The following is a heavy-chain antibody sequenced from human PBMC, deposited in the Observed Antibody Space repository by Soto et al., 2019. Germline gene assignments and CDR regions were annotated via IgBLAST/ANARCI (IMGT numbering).Heavy chain of an antibody. J-gene: IGHJ6*02. V-gene: IGHV1-2*04. D-gene: IGHD2-8*01. CDR3: ARGHSAACSTGVCSFFYNRAMDV. CDR1: GYRFTEYV. CDR2: INPKSGGT. Sequence: GAAGKASCKAPGYRFTEYVLHWLLQAPAQGLEWLGRINPKSGGTSTAQKFQGWVTMTTDTSISTASMELTRLTSDDTAIYYCARGHSAACSTGVCSFFYNRAMDVWG.